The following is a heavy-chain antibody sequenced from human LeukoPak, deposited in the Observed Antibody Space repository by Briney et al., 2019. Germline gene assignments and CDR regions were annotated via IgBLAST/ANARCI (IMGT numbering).Heavy chain of an antibody. Sequence: GGSLRLSCAASGFTFSDYYMSWIRQAPGKGLEWVSYISSSSSYTNYADSVKGRFTISRDNAKNSLYLQMNSLRAEDTAVYYCARDRVVYCSSTSCHLFDYWGQGTLVTVSS. CDR3: ARDRVVYCSSTSCHLFDY. J-gene: IGHJ4*02. V-gene: IGHV3-11*05. CDR1: GFTFSDYY. D-gene: IGHD2-2*01. CDR2: ISSSSSYT.